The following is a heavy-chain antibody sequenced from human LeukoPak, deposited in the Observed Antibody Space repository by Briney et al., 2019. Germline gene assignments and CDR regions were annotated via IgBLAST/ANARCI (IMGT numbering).Heavy chain of an antibody. J-gene: IGHJ5*02. CDR3: ARHFKRFGELLGWFDP. V-gene: IGHV5-51*01. CDR1: GYSFTTYW. Sequence: GESLKISCKGSGYSFTTYWIGWVRQLPGKGLDWMGIIYPGDSDTRYSPSFQGQVTISADKSISTAYLQWSSLKASDTAMYYCARHFKRFGELLGWFDPWGQGTLVTVSS. D-gene: IGHD3-10*01. CDR2: IYPGDSDT.